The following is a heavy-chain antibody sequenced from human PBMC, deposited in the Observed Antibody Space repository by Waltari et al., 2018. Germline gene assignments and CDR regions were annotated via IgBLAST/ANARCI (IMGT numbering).Heavy chain of an antibody. D-gene: IGHD2-15*01. V-gene: IGHV1-69*01. Sequence: QVQLVQSGAEVKKPGSSVKVSCKASGGTFSSYAISWVRQAPGQGLEWMGGIIPIFGTANYAQKFQGRVTITADESTSTAYMELSSLRSEDTAVYYCARDRGIVVVVAARSYYGMDVWGQGTTVTVSS. J-gene: IGHJ6*02. CDR3: ARDRGIVVVVAARSYYGMDV. CDR1: GGTFSSYA. CDR2: IIPIFGTA.